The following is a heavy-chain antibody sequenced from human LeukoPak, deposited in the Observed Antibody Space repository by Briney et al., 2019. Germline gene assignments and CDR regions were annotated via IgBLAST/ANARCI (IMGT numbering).Heavy chain of an antibody. CDR3: ARVVVAATRYMDV. V-gene: IGHV1-69*13. CDR2: IIPIFHTA. D-gene: IGHD2-15*01. CDR1: GGTFSSYA. Sequence: SVKVSCKASGGTFSSYAISWVRQAPGQGLEWMGGIIPIFHTANYAQKFQGRVTITADGSTSTAYMELSSLRSEDTALYYCARVVVAATRYMDVWGKGTTVTVSS. J-gene: IGHJ6*03.